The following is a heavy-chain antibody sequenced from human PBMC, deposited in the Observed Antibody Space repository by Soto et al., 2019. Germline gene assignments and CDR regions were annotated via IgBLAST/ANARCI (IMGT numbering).Heavy chain of an antibody. Sequence: PSETLSLTCAVYGGSFRGYYWSWIRQPPGKGLEWIGEINHSGSTNYNPSLKSRVTISVDTSKNQFSLKLSSVTAADTAVYYCARGGRLGWFGDRIPFDYWGQGTLVTVSS. V-gene: IGHV4-34*01. CDR3: ARGGRLGWFGDRIPFDY. D-gene: IGHD3-10*01. CDR1: GGSFRGYY. J-gene: IGHJ4*02. CDR2: INHSGST.